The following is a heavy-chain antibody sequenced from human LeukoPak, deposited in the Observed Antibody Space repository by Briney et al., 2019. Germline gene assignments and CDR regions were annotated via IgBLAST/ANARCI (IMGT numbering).Heavy chain of an antibody. D-gene: IGHD3-3*01. V-gene: IGHV1-2*02. CDR2: INPNSGGT. CDR3: AVYDSWSGSPFDY. Sequence: ASVKVSCKASGYTFTGYYMHWVRQAPGQGLEWMGWINPNSGGTNYAQKFQGRVTMTRDTSISTAYMELSRLRSDDTAVYYCAVYDSWSGSPFDYWGQGTLVTVSS. J-gene: IGHJ4*02. CDR1: GYTFTGYY.